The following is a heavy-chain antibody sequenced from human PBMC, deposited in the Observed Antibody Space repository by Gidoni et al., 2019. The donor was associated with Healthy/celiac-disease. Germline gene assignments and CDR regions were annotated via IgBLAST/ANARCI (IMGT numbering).Heavy chain of an antibody. CDR2: IYDSGST. J-gene: IGHJ4*02. CDR3: ARAGSSWSPNYFDY. V-gene: IGHV4-59*01. D-gene: IGHD6-13*01. Sequence: QVQLQESGPGLVKPSETLSLTCTVPVGSISSYYWSWIRQPPGKGLEAIVYIYDSGSTNYNPSLKSRVTISVDTSKNQCSLKLSSVTAADTAVYYCARAGSSWSPNYFDYWGQGTLVTVSS. CDR1: VGSISSYY.